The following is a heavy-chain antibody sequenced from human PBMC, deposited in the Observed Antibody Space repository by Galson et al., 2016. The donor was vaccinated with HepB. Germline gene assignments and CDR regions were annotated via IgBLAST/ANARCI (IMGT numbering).Heavy chain of an antibody. J-gene: IGHJ4*02. D-gene: IGHD3/OR15-3a*01. CDR3: ARDRNLIFYEY. V-gene: IGHV3-74*03. CDR2: ISHAGSVR. CDR1: GFTFSSYV. Sequence: SLRLSCAASGFTFSSYVLHWVRQTPGQGLVWVSRISHAGSVRTYADSVKGRFTISRDNAKNTQYLQMNSLRAADTAVYYCARDRNLIFYEYGGQGALVTVSS.